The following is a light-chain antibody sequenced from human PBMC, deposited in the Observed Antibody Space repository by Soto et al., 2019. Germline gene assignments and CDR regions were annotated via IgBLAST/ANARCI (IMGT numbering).Light chain of an antibody. J-gene: IGKJ1*01. CDR1: RNINIW. V-gene: IGKV1-5*03. CDR3: QQYHSYSGT. CDR2: KAS. Sequence: DIQMTQSPSTLSASIGDRVTITCRASRNINIWLAWYQQKPGKAPKLLISKASGLESGVPSRFSGSVSGTEFTLTISSLQPDDFATYYCQQYHSYSGTFGQGTKVEIK.